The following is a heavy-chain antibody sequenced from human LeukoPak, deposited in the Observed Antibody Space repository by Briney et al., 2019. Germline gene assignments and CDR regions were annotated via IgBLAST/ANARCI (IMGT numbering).Heavy chain of an antibody. J-gene: IGHJ5*02. V-gene: IGHV3-30*01. D-gene: IGHD3-22*01. CDR3: ARDLDSSAVDP. CDR2: ISYDGSNK. Sequence: GGSLRLSCAASGFTFSSYAMHWVRQAPGKGLEWVAVISYDGSNKYYADSVKGRFTISRDNSKNMLYLQMNSLRAEDTAVYYCARDLDSSAVDPWGQGTLVTVSS. CDR1: GFTFSSYA.